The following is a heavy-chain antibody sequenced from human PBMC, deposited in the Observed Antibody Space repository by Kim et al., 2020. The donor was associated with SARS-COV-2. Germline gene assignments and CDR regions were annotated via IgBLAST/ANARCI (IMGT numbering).Heavy chain of an antibody. CDR1: GGSLIGYY. CDR2: VTHGGST. D-gene: IGHD3-22*01. V-gene: IGHV4-34*01. Sequence: SETLSLTCSVSGGSLIGYYWAWIRQTPGKGLEWIGEVTHGGSTNYSPSLKDRVSISVEMSKRQFSLNLASVIAADTAVYFGARALDSTGFYHRGQGTLFT. J-gene: IGHJ4*02. CDR3: ARALDSTGFYH.